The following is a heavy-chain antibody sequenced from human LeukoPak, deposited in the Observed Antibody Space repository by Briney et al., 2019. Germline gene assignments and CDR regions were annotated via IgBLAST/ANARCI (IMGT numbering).Heavy chain of an antibody. CDR2: IYYSGST. CDR1: GGSISSGDYY. J-gene: IGHJ3*02. Sequence: SETLSLTCTVSGGSISSGDYYWSWIRQPPGKGLEWIGYIYYSGSTYYNPSLESRVTISVDTSKNQFSLKLSSVTAADTAVYYCARARVYYYDSSGYYSGHYAFDIWGQGTMVTVSS. CDR3: ARARVYYYDSSGYYSGHYAFDI. D-gene: IGHD3-22*01. V-gene: IGHV4-30-4*01.